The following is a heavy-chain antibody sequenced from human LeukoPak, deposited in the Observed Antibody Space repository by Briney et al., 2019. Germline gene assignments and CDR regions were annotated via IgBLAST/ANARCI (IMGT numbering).Heavy chain of an antibody. Sequence: GGSLRLSCAASGFTFSSYSMNWVRQAPGKGLEWVSSISSSSSYIYYADSVKGRFTISRDNAKNSLYLQMNSLRAEDTAVYYCARDQGYCSGGSCCPNWFDPWGQGTLVTVSS. D-gene: IGHD2-15*01. CDR1: GFTFSSYS. V-gene: IGHV3-21*01. J-gene: IGHJ5*02. CDR2: ISSSSSYI. CDR3: ARDQGYCSGGSCCPNWFDP.